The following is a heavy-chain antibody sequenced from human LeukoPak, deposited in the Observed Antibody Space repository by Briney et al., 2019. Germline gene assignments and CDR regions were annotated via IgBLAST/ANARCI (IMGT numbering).Heavy chain of an antibody. J-gene: IGHJ6*03. CDR3: AITGRGFYYYYYMDV. CDR1: GYTFTGYY. Sequence: ASVKVSCKASGYTFTGYYMHWVRQAPGQGLEWMGWINPNSGGTNYAQKFQGRVTVTRDTSISTAYMELSRLRSDDTAVYYCAITGRGFYYYYYMDVWGKGTTVTVSS. CDR2: INPNSGGT. V-gene: IGHV1-2*02. D-gene: IGHD7-27*01.